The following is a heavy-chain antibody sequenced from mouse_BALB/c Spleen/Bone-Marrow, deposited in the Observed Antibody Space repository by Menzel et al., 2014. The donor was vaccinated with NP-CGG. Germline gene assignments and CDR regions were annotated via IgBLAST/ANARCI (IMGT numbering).Heavy chain of an antibody. CDR2: INSNGDSI. J-gene: IGHJ3*01. CDR1: GFTFSNYG. V-gene: IGHV5-6-3*01. D-gene: IGHD1-2*01. Sequence: SGGGLVQRGGSMKLSCAASGFTFSNYGMSWVRQTPDKRLELVANINSNGDSIYYPDSVKGRFTVSIDNGKNTLSLQMSSLKSEGTDMSPFFRVFFHHSSFA. CDR3: FRVFFHHSSFA.